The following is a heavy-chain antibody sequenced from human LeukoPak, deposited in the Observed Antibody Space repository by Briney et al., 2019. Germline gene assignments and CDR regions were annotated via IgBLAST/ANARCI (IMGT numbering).Heavy chain of an antibody. Sequence: GGSLRLSCAASGFTFSSYEMNWVRQAPGKGLEWVSYISSSGSTIYYADSVKGRFTISRDNAKNSLHLQMNSLRAEDTAVYYCARIGDYYDSSGYYYVYAFDIWGQGTMVTVSS. CDR1: GFTFSSYE. CDR3: ARIGDYYDSSGYYYVYAFDI. V-gene: IGHV3-48*03. CDR2: ISSSGSTI. J-gene: IGHJ3*02. D-gene: IGHD3-22*01.